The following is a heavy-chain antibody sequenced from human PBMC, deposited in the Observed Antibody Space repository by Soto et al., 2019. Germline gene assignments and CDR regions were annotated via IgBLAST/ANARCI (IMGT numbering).Heavy chain of an antibody. J-gene: IGHJ6*03. V-gene: IGHV3-48*01. D-gene: IGHD3-3*01. CDR2: ISSSSSTI. Sequence: ESGGGLVQPGGSLRLSCAASGFTFSSYSMNWVRQAPGKGLEWVSYISSSSSTIYYADSVKGRFTISRDNAKNSLYLQMNSLRAEDTAVYYCARGDDFWSGYPDRDYYMDVWGKGTTVTVSS. CDR3: ARGDDFWSGYPDRDYYMDV. CDR1: GFTFSSYS.